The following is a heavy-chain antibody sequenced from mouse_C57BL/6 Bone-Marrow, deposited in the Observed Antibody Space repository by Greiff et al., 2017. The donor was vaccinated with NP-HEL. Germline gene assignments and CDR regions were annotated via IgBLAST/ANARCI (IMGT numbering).Heavy chain of an antibody. V-gene: IGHV1-62-2*01. J-gene: IGHJ1*03. CDR1: GYTFTEYT. D-gene: IGHD1-1*01. Sequence: QVQLQQSGAELVKPVASVKLSCEASGYTFTEYTIHWVKQRSGQGLEWIGWFYPGSGSIKYNEKFKDKATLTADKSSSTVYMELSRLTSEDSPVCFCARHDYYYGSSYGYFDVWGTGTTVTVSS. CDR3: ARHDYYYGSSYGYFDV. CDR2: FYPGSGSI.